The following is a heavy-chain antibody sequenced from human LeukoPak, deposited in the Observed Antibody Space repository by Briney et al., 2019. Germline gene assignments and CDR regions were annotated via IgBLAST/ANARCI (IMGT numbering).Heavy chain of an antibody. CDR1: GYTLTELF. J-gene: IGHJ4*02. CDR3: AREPYDSSGQPRSGFDY. Sequence: ASVKVSCKVSGYTLTELFMHWVRQAPGKGLEWMGGFDPEDGETIYAQKFQGRVTLTRDTSTSTVYVELSSLGSKDTAVYYCAREPYDSSGQPRSGFDYWGQGTLVTVSS. V-gene: IGHV1-24*01. CDR2: FDPEDGET. D-gene: IGHD3-22*01.